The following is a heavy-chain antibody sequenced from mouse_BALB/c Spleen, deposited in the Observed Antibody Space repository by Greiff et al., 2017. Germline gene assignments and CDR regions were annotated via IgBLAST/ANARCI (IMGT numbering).Heavy chain of an antibody. J-gene: IGHJ2*01. V-gene: IGHV1-87*01. CDR1: GYTFTSYW. Sequence: QVQLQQSGAELARPGASVKLSCKASGYTFTSYWMQWVKQRPGQGLEWIGAIYPGDGDTRYTQKFKGKATLTADKSSSTAYMQLSSLASEDSAVYYCARNWDGALDYWGQGTTLTVSA. CDR3: ARNWDGALDY. D-gene: IGHD4-1*01. CDR2: IYPGDGDT.